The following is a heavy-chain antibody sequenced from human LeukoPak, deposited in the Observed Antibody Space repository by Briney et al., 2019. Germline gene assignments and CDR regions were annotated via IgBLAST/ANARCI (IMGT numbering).Heavy chain of an antibody. CDR3: ARGFHFYASGTYSGAFDY. Sequence: GGSLRLSCAASGFTFDNYAMSWVRQAPGKGLEWVSTISGRGGSTYYADSVKGRFTISRDNSENMLHLQMGNLRAEDTAVYYCARGFHFYASGTYSGAFDYWGQGTLVTVSS. J-gene: IGHJ4*02. V-gene: IGHV3-23*01. CDR2: ISGRGGST. CDR1: GFTFDNYA. D-gene: IGHD3-10*01.